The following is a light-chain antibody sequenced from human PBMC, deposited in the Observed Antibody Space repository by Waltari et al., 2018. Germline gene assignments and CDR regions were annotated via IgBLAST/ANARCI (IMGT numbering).Light chain of an antibody. V-gene: IGKV1-12*01. Sequence: DIQMTQSPSSLSASVGDTVTITCRASQSISSWLDWYQQKPGKAPKLLIYKASSLQSGVPSRFSGSGSGTDFTLTISSLQPEDFATYYCVQYNNSPWTFGQGTKAEIK. CDR2: KAS. J-gene: IGKJ1*01. CDR3: VQYNNSPWT. CDR1: QSISSW.